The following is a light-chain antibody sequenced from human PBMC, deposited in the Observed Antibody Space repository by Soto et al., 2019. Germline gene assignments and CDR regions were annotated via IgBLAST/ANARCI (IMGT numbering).Light chain of an antibody. J-gene: IGKJ1*01. Sequence: EIVMTQSPATLSVSPGERATLSCRASQSVSSNLAWYQQKPGQAPTLVIYGASARATGIPARFSGSGSGTEFTLTISSLQSEDFAVYYCQQYGSSPTTFGHGTKVDIK. V-gene: IGKV3-15*01. CDR2: GAS. CDR3: QQYGSSPTT. CDR1: QSVSSN.